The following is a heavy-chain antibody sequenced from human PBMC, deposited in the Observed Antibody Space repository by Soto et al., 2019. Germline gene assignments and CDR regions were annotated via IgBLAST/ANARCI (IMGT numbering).Heavy chain of an antibody. CDR1: GYTFTSYG. D-gene: IGHD6-19*01. V-gene: IGHV1-18*01. Sequence: VASVKVSCKASGYTFTSYGISWVRQAPGQGLEWMGWISAYNGNTNYAQKLQGRVTMTTDTSTSTAYMELRGLRSDDTAVYYCARDISAFSSSAHQWGQGTLVTVSS. J-gene: IGHJ4*02. CDR2: ISAYNGNT. CDR3: ARDISAFSSSAHQ.